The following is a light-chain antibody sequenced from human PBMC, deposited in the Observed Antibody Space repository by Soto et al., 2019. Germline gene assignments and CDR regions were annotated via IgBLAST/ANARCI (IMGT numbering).Light chain of an antibody. CDR2: GGS. Sequence: DIQMTQSPSTLSAYVGDRVTITCRASQRISVYLAGYQQSPREAPKLLIYGGSSLESGVPSRFSGSGSGTEFTLTISSLQPTDFATYYCHQYATSSPTFGQGTKLEI. CDR1: QRISVY. J-gene: IGKJ2*01. CDR3: HQYATSSPT. V-gene: IGKV1-5*01.